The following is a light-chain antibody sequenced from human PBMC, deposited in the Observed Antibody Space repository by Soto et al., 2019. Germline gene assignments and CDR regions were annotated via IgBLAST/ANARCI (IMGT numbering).Light chain of an antibody. CDR3: QQYGSAPGFT. J-gene: IGKJ3*01. V-gene: IGKV3-20*01. CDR1: QSVSSSY. Sequence: EIVLTQSPGTLSLSPGERATLSCRASQSVSSSYLAWYQQKPGQAHRLLIYGASSRATGIPDRFSGSGSGTDYTLTISRLEPEDFAVYYCQQYGSAPGFTFGPGTKVDIK. CDR2: GAS.